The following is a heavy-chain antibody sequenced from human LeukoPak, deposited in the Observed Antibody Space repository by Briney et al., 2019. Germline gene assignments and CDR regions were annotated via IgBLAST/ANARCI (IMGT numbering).Heavy chain of an antibody. CDR3: ARDRQSHNTIFGVVKSPLDI. J-gene: IGHJ3*02. Sequence: SGGSLRLSCAASGFTFSSYWMIWVRQAPGKGLEWVANIKQDGSEKYYVDSVKGRFTISRDNAKNSLYLQMNSLRAEDTAVYYCARDRQSHNTIFGVVKSPLDIWGQGTMVTVSS. V-gene: IGHV3-7*01. CDR2: IKQDGSEK. CDR1: GFTFSSYW. D-gene: IGHD3-3*01.